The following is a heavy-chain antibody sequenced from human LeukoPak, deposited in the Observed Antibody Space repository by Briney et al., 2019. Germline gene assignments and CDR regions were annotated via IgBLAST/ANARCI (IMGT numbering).Heavy chain of an antibody. D-gene: IGHD6-13*01. CDR1: GYSFTSYW. Sequence: GASLQISCKGSGYSFTSYWIGWVRQLPGKGLEWRGIIYPGDSDTRYSPSFQGQVTISADKSISTAYLQWSSLKASDTAMYYCARQGAAAGTGYYYMDVWGKGTTVTISS. CDR3: ARQGAAAGTGYYYMDV. CDR2: IYPGDSDT. V-gene: IGHV5-51*01. J-gene: IGHJ6*03.